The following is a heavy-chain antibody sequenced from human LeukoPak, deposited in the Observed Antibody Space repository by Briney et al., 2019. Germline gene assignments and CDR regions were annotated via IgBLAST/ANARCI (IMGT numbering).Heavy chain of an antibody. V-gene: IGHV3-49*03. Sequence: GGSLRLSCTASGFTFGDYLMSWFRQAPGKGLEWIGFISGGTREYAASVKGRFTISRDDSTSIAYQQKNSLTTDNTAVYYCSGGSGWLSVYWGQGTLVTVSS. CDR2: ISGGTR. J-gene: IGHJ4*02. D-gene: IGHD6-19*01. CDR3: SGGSGWLSVY. CDR1: GFTFGDYL.